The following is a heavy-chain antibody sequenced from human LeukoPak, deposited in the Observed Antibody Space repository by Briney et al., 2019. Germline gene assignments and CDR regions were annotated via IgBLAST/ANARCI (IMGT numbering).Heavy chain of an antibody. D-gene: IGHD2-15*01. CDR2: ISNNGGYT. V-gene: IGHV3-23*01. Sequence: GRSLRLSCAASGFTFSSSAMSWVRQAPGKGLEWISAISNNGGYTYYADSVQGRFTISRDNSKSTLCLQMNSLRAEDTAVYYCAKQLGYCSDGSCYFPYWGQGTLVTVSS. J-gene: IGHJ4*02. CDR1: GFTFSSSA. CDR3: AKQLGYCSDGSCYFPY.